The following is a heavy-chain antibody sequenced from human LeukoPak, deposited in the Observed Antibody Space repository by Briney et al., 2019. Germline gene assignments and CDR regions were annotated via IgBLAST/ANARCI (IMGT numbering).Heavy chain of an antibody. CDR3: ARDGVPEVGNWFDP. CDR1: GFTFSSYW. Sequence: PGGSLRLSCAASGFTFSSYWMSWVRQAPGKGLEWVANIKQDGSEKYFVDSVKGRLTISRDNAKNSLYLQMNSLRAEDTAVHYCARDGVPEVGNWFDPWGQGTLVIVSS. D-gene: IGHD3-16*01. V-gene: IGHV3-7*01. CDR2: IKQDGSEK. J-gene: IGHJ5*02.